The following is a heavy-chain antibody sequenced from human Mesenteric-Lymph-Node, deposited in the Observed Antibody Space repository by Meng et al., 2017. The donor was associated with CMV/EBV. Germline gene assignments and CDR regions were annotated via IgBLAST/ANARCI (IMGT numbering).Heavy chain of an antibody. CDR2: INADAGVK. CDR1: RSMIGKYW. J-gene: IGHJ4*02. D-gene: IGHD6-13*01. Sequence: LSLTCAASRSMIGKYWMIWIRQAPGKGLEWVAKINADAGVKVYADSVRGRFTISRDNDKNSMYLQMNSLRVEDTAVYYCVRDSNWAFEYWGQGTLVTVSS. CDR3: VRDSNWAFEY. V-gene: IGHV3-7*01.